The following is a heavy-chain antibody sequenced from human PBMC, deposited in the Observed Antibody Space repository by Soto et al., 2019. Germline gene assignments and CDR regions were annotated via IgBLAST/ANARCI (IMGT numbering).Heavy chain of an antibody. CDR3: ARIRRPYYYDSSGYYHPFDY. V-gene: IGHV2-26*01. CDR1: GFSLSNARMG. CDR2: IFSNDEK. D-gene: IGHD3-22*01. J-gene: IGHJ4*02. Sequence: QVTLKESGPVLVKPTETLTLTCTVSGFSLSNARMGVSWIRQPPGKALEWLAHIFSNDEKSYSTSLKSRLTISKDTSKSQVVLTMTNMDPVDTATYYCARIRRPYYYDSSGYYHPFDYWGQGTLVTVSS.